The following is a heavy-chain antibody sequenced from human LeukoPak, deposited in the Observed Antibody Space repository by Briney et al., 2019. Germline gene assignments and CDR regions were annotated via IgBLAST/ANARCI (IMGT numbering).Heavy chain of an antibody. Sequence: ASVKVSCKASGYTFTGYYMHWVRQAPGQGLEWMGWINPNSGGTNYAQKFQGWVTMTRDTPISTAYMELSRLRSDDTAVYYCARSNSGSYYAFDYWGQGTLVTVSS. CDR3: ARSNSGSYYAFDY. D-gene: IGHD1-26*01. V-gene: IGHV1-2*04. CDR2: INPNSGGT. J-gene: IGHJ4*02. CDR1: GYTFTGYY.